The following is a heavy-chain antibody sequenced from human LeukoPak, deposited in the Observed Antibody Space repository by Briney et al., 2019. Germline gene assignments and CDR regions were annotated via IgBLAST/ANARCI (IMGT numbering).Heavy chain of an antibody. CDR3: ARQDIVVVPAATNYYYYMDV. Sequence: GESLQISCKGSGYSFTSYWIGWVRPMPGKGLEWMGIIYPGDSDTRYSPSFQGQVTISADKSISTAYLQWSSLKASDTAMYYCARQDIVVVPAATNYYYYMDVWGKGTTVTVSS. J-gene: IGHJ6*03. CDR2: IYPGDSDT. V-gene: IGHV5-51*01. D-gene: IGHD2-2*01. CDR1: GYSFTSYW.